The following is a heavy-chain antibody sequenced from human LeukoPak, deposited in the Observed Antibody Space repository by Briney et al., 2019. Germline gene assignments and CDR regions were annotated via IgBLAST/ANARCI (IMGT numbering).Heavy chain of an antibody. CDR1: GFTFSSYS. V-gene: IGHV3-48*01. CDR3: AKIKSIFGVVSRPFDH. CDR2: ISSSSSTI. D-gene: IGHD3-3*01. J-gene: IGHJ4*02. Sequence: PGGSLRLSCAASGFTFSSYSMNWVRQAPGKGLEWVSYISSSSSTIYYADSVKGHFTISRDNSKNTLYLQMNSLRAGDTAVYYCAKIKSIFGVVSRPFDHWGQGTLVTVSS.